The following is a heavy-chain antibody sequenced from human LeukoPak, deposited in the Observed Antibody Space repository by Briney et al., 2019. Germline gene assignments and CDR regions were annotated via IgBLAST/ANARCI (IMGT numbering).Heavy chain of an antibody. CDR3: AGAIVVVPAAPSSWFDP. V-gene: IGHV4-31*03. CDR2: INYSGST. D-gene: IGHD2-2*01. J-gene: IGHJ5*02. CDR1: GGSISSGGYY. Sequence: PSQTLSLTCTVSGGSISSGGYYWSWIRQHPGKGLEWIGYINYSGSTYYNPSLKSRVTISVDTSKNQFSLKLSSVTAADTAVYYCAGAIVVVPAAPSSWFDPWGQGTLVTVSS.